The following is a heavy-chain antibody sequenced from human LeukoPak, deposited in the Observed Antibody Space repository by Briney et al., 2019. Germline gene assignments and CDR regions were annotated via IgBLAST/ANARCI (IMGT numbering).Heavy chain of an antibody. CDR2: VDSRGNA. CDR1: GGSISSSSYF. J-gene: IGHJ5*02. D-gene: IGHD5-12*01. CDR3: ARRSGFDEVPFDP. Sequence: SETVSLTCIVSGGSISSSSYFWGRIRQAPGKGLEWIGNVDSRGNAYYNPSLKSRATISVDTSKDQFSLKLSSVTAADTAVYYCARRSGFDEVPFDPWGQGTLVTVSS. V-gene: IGHV4-39*01.